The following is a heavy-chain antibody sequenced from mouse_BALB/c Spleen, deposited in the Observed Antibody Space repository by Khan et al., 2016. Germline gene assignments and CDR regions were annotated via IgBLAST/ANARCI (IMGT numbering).Heavy chain of an antibody. V-gene: IGHV2-2*02. Sequence: QVQLQQSGPGLVQPSQSLSITCTVRGFSLATYGVHWVRQSPGKGLEWLGVIWSGGTTDYNAAFISRLSINKDTSKSQVFFKMNSLQTNDTAIYSCASNSYSSYSMDFWGQGTSVTVSS. CDR3: ASNSYSSYSMDF. D-gene: IGHD1-1*01. CDR2: IWSGGTT. J-gene: IGHJ4*01. CDR1: GFSLATYG.